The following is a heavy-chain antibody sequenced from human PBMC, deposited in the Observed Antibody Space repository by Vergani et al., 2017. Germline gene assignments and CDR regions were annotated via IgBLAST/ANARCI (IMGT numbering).Heavy chain of an antibody. CDR2: ISGSGGST. D-gene: IGHD3-22*01. J-gene: IGHJ4*02. Sequence: EVQLLESGGGLVQPGGSLRLSCAASGFTFSSYAMSWVRQAPGKGLEWVSAISGSGGSTYYADSVKGRFTISRDNSKNTLYLQMNSLRAEDTAVYYCAKKMSPRITMIVVVDSFDYWGQGTLVTVSS. CDR1: GFTFSSYA. V-gene: IGHV3-23*01. CDR3: AKKMSPRITMIVVVDSFDY.